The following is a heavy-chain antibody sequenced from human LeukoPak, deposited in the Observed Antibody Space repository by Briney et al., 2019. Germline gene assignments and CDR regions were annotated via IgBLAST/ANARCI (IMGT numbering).Heavy chain of an antibody. Sequence: PGGSLRLSCAASGFAFNDFAMYWVRQAPGKGLDWVALIRRDGSHKYYAHSIKGRFTISRDNSKNTLYLQMSSLRAEDTAVYYCAKSSIMFAAGRLGSIDFWGREPWSPSPQ. D-gene: IGHD6-25*01. V-gene: IGHV3-30*02. J-gene: IGHJ4*02. CDR1: GFAFNDFA. CDR2: IRRDGSHK. CDR3: AKSSIMFAAGRLGSIDF.